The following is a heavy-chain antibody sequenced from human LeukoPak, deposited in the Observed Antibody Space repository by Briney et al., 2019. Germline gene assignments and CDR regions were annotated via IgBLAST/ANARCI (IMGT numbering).Heavy chain of an antibody. Sequence: GGSLRLSCAASGFTFSSYYMNWVRQAPGKGLEWVATIKQDGGDKYYADSVKGRFTISRDNGKNSLDLQMNSLRADDTAVYYCARDTLGEGEDANYAVYYFDYWGQGTVVTVSS. CDR2: IKQDGGDK. D-gene: IGHD4/OR15-4a*01. CDR1: GFTFSSYY. V-gene: IGHV3-7*01. CDR3: ARDTLGEGEDANYAVYYFDY. J-gene: IGHJ4*01.